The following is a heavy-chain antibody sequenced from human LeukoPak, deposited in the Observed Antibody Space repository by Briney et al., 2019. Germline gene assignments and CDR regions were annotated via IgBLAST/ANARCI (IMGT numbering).Heavy chain of an antibody. J-gene: IGHJ6*03. V-gene: IGHV4-4*07. D-gene: IGHD2-2*02. CDR2: IYTSGST. Sequence: SETLSLTCTVSGGSISSYYWSWIRQPAGKGLEWIGRIYTSGSTNYNPSLKSRVTMSVDTSKNQFSLKLSSVTAADTAVYYCAREGIIVVVPAAIRYYYYYYMDVWGKGTTVTVSS. CDR1: GGSISSYY. CDR3: AREGIIVVVPAAIRYYYYYYMDV.